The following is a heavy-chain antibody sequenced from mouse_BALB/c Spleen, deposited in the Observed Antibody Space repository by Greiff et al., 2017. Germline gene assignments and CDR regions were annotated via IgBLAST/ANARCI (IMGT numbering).Heavy chain of an antibody. D-gene: IGHD2-1*01. CDR1: GFTFSSYG. CDR3: ARGGDDGNYDRYFDV. Sequence: DVMLVESGGDLVKPGGSLKLSCAASGFTFSSYGMSWVRQTPDKRLEWVATISSGGSYTYYPDSVKGRFTISRDNAKNTLYLQMSSLKSEDTAMYYCARGGDDGNYDRYFDVWGAGTTVTVSS. CDR2: ISSGGSYT. V-gene: IGHV5-6*02. J-gene: IGHJ1*01.